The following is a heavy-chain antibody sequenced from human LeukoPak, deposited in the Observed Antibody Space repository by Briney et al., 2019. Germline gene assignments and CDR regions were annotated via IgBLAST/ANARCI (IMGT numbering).Heavy chain of an antibody. CDR1: GYTFTGNH. J-gene: IGHJ4*02. V-gene: IGHV1-2*02. CDR3: GRGGYSYGDFDY. CDR2: INPNSGGT. D-gene: IGHD5-18*01. Sequence: ASVKVSCKTSGYTFTGNHIHWVRQAPGQGLEWMGWINPNSGGTNYAQKFQGRVTVTRDTSISTAYMELSRLRSDDTAVYYCGRGGYSYGDFDYWGQGTLVTVSP.